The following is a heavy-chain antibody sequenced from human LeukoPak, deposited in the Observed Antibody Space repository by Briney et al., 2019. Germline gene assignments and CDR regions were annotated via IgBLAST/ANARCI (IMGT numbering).Heavy chain of an antibody. CDR1: GYTFTSYY. D-gene: IGHD3-22*01. J-gene: IGHJ4*02. CDR2: INPTGGST. CDR3: ARGGDYYDSSGPLH. V-gene: IGHV1-46*01. Sequence: ASVKVSCEASGYTFTSYYMHWVRQAPGQGLEWMGLINPTGGSTGYAQKLQGRVTMTTDTSTSTAYMELRSLRSDDTAVYYCARGGDYYDSSGPLHWGQGTLVTVSS.